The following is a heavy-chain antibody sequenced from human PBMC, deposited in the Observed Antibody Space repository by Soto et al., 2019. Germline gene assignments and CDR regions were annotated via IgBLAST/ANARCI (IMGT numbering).Heavy chain of an antibody. J-gene: IGHJ4*02. CDR1: GFTFTSSA. CDR2: IVVGSGNT. D-gene: IGHD2-21*02. CDR3: AAAGDLGTYIFDY. Sequence: SVKVSCKASGFTFTSSAMQWVRQARGQRLEWIGWIVVGSGNTNYAQKFQERVTITRDMSTSTAYMELSSLRSEDTAVYYCAAAGDLGTYIFDYWGQGTLVMVSS. V-gene: IGHV1-58*02.